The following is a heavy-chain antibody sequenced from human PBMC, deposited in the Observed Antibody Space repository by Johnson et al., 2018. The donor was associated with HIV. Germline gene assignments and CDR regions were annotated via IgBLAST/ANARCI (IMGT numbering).Heavy chain of an antibody. CDR3: VRDGGGDSSASVGAFDI. D-gene: IGHD6-25*01. V-gene: IGHV3-13*01. J-gene: IGHJ3*02. CDR1: GFTFSSFE. Sequence: VQLVESGGGLVQPGGSLRLSCAASGFTFSSFEMHWVCLATGKSLEWVSAIGTAGDTYYPGSVKGRFTISRENAKNSLYLQMNSLRVGDTAVYYCVRDGGGDSSASVGAFDIWGQGTMVTVSS. CDR2: IGTAGDT.